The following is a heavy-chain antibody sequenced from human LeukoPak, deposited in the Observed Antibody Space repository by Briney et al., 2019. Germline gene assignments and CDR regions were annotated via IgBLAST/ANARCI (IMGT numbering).Heavy chain of an antibody. CDR2: IYTSGST. V-gene: IGHV4-4*07. CDR3: ARDRYYYDSSGYYAFDI. CDR1: GGSISSYY. D-gene: IGHD3-22*01. J-gene: IGHJ3*02. Sequence: SETLSLTCTVSGGSISSYYWSWIRQPAGKGLEWIGHIYTSGSTNYNPSLKSRVTMSVDTSKNQLSLKLSSVTAADTAVYYCARDRYYYDSSGYYAFDIWGQGTMVTVSS.